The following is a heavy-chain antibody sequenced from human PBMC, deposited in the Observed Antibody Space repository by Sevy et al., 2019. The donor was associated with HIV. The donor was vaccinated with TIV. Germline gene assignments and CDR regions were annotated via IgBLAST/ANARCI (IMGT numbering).Heavy chain of an antibody. CDR3: TRNQLYCSSTSCYAGHPFYYYYGMDV. CDR2: IRSKANSYAT. J-gene: IGHJ6*02. CDR1: GFTFSGSA. V-gene: IGHV3-73*01. Sequence: GGSLRLSCAASGFTFSGSAMHWVRQASGKGMEWVGRIRSKANSYATAYHASVKGRFTISRDHSKNTAYLQMNSLKTEDKAVYYCTRNQLYCSSTSCYAGHPFYYYYGMDVWGQGTTVTVSS. D-gene: IGHD2-2*01.